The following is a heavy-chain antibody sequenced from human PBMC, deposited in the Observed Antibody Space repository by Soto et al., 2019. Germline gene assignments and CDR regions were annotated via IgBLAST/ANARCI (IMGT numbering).Heavy chain of an antibody. D-gene: IGHD6-19*01. Sequence: QMQLQESGPGLVKPSETLSLTCTVSGVSISSYYWSWIRKPAGKGLEWIGRIYISGSTNYNPSLESRVTMSVDTSKKQSSLKLSSVTAADTAVYYCAKSGGYSSGWYDFDYWGQGTLVTVSS. CDR2: IYISGST. V-gene: IGHV4-4*07. CDR1: GVSISSYY. J-gene: IGHJ4*02. CDR3: AKSGGYSSGWYDFDY.